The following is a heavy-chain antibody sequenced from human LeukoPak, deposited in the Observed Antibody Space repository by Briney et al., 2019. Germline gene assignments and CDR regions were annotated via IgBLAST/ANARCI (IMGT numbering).Heavy chain of an antibody. CDR3: ARALYYYYGSGSYYNAYYYYMDV. CDR1: GITFNNYG. J-gene: IGHJ6*03. D-gene: IGHD3-10*01. CDR2: IYSDGST. V-gene: IGHV3-66*01. Sequence: GGSLRLSCAASGITFNNYGMSWVRQAPGRGLEWVSVIYSDGSTYYADSVKGRFTISRDNSKNTLYLQMNSLRAEDTAVYYCARALYYYYGSGSYYNAYYYYMDVWGKGTTVTISS.